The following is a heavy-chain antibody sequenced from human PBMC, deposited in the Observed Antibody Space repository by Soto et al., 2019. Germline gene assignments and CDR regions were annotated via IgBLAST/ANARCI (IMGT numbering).Heavy chain of an antibody. V-gene: IGHV1-2*02. CDR3: ARRGYCSGGSCYSAYYYYGMDV. CDR1: RYTFTGYY. Sequence: VASVKVSCKASRYTFTGYYMHWVRQAPGQGXEWMGWINPNSGGTNYAQKFQGRVTMTRDTSISTAYMELSRLRSDDTAVYYCARRGYCSGGSCYSAYYYYGMDVWGQGTTVTVSS. CDR2: INPNSGGT. J-gene: IGHJ6*02. D-gene: IGHD2-15*01.